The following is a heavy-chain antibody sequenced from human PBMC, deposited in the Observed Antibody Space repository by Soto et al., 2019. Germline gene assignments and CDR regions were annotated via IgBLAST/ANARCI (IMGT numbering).Heavy chain of an antibody. Sequence: SETLSLTCTVSAASFSKYYWSWIRQPPGKGLEWIGYIYFNGNTNYNHSLKRRGTISIDTTKKQISLNLTSVTDADTAVYYCARGRTGLFCSRNKCPGNWFDPWGQGTRGTVSS. CDR2: IYFNGNT. CDR3: ARGRTGLFCSRNKCPGNWFDP. CDR1: AASFSKYY. D-gene: IGHD2-2*01. V-gene: IGHV4-59*01. J-gene: IGHJ5*02.